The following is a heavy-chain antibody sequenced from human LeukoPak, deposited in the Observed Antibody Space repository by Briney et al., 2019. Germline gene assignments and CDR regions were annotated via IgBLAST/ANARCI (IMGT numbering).Heavy chain of an antibody. CDR1: GGSISSSSYY. J-gene: IGHJ4*02. D-gene: IGHD6-19*01. Sequence: PSETLSLTCTVSGGSISSSSYYWGWIRQPPGKGLEWIGSIYYSGSTYYNPSLKSRVTISVDTSKNQFSLKLSSVTAADTAVYYCARAGVAVAGTSTYDYWGQGTLVTVSS. CDR3: ARAGVAVAGTSTYDY. V-gene: IGHV4-39*07. CDR2: IYYSGST.